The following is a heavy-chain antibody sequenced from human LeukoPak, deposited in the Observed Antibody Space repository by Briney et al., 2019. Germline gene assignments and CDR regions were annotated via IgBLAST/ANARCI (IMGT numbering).Heavy chain of an antibody. CDR1: GYTFTNHY. CDR3: ARDRGGAPKTHFDY. J-gene: IGHJ4*02. V-gene: IGHV1-46*01. CDR2: IDPSGDNR. Sequence: ASVKVSCKSTGYTFTNHYVHWVRQAPGQGLEWMGIIDPSGDNRSYAQKFQGRVTMSSDMSTTTVYMELSSLRSEDTAVYYCARDRGGAPKTHFDYWGQGTLVTVSS. D-gene: IGHD3-10*01.